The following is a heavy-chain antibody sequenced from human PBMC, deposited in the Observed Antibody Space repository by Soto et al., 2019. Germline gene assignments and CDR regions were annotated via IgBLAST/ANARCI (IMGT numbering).Heavy chain of an antibody. J-gene: IGHJ4*02. CDR3: ARGISMTVEVQRDAPDKYFFDS. V-gene: IGHV4-34*01. Sequence: PSETLSLICAVYGGSFSGYYWTWIRQPPRKGLEWIAEINHSGRSNSNPSLKSRVTVSVDTSKNQFSLKLSSVTAADTAVYYCARGISMTVEVQRDAPDKYFFDSWGQGTLVTVSS. CDR1: GGSFSGYY. CDR2: INHSGRS. D-gene: IGHD3-22*01.